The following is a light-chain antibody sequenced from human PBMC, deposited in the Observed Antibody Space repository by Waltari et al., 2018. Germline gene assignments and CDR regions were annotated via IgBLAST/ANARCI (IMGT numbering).Light chain of an antibody. CDR1: QNVNSN. V-gene: IGKV3-15*01. Sequence: EIIMTQPPATLSLSPGDRATTHCRDSQNVNSNLAWYQQKPGQAPRLLIYGASIRATGIPARFSGSGSGTQFTLTINSLQSEDSAVYFCQQHNDWPPWTFGQGTKVELK. CDR3: QQHNDWPPWT. J-gene: IGKJ1*01. CDR2: GAS.